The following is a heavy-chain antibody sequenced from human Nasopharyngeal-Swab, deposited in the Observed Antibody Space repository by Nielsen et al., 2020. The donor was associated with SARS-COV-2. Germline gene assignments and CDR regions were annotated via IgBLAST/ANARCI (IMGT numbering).Heavy chain of an antibody. V-gene: IGHV3-53*01. CDR1: GFTVTSNY. D-gene: IGHD3-22*01. CDR2: IYSGGST. CDR3: ARSSGYDYGMDV. Sequence: GESLEISCAASGFTVTSNYMSWVRQAPGKGLEWVSVIYSGGSTYYADSVKGRFTISRDNSKNTLYLQMNSLRAEDTAVYYCARSSGYDYGMDVWGQGTTVTVSS. J-gene: IGHJ6*02.